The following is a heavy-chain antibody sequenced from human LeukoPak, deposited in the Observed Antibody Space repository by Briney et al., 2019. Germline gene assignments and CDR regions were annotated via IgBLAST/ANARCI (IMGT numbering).Heavy chain of an antibody. CDR2: IWYDGSKK. CDR3: AKDKAIFGVVPKRSFDY. D-gene: IGHD3-3*01. V-gene: IGHV3-33*06. Sequence: PGGSLGLSCAASGFTLSNYPMHWVRQAPGKGPEWVAVIWYDGSKKHYADSVKGRFTISRDTSKNTLYLQMNSLRAEDTAVYYCAKDKAIFGVVPKRSFDYWGQGTLVTVSS. J-gene: IGHJ4*02. CDR1: GFTLSNYP.